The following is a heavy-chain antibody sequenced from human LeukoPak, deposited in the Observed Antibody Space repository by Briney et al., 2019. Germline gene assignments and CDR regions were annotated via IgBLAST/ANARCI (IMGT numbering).Heavy chain of an antibody. J-gene: IGHJ6*03. CDR3: ARDQWDIVVVPAAAYYYYYMDV. Sequence: GSSVKVSCKASGGTFSSYAISWVRQAPGQGLEWMGGIIPIFGTANYAQKFQGRVTITADKSTSTAYMELSSLRSEDTAVYYCARDQWDIVVVPAAAYYYYYMDVWGKGTTVTVSS. V-gene: IGHV1-69*06. D-gene: IGHD2-2*01. CDR1: GGTFSSYA. CDR2: IIPIFGTA.